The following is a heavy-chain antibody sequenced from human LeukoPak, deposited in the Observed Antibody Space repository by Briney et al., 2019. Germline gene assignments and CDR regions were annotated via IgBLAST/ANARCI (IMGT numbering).Heavy chain of an antibody. D-gene: IGHD6-13*01. V-gene: IGHV4-59*01. CDR3: ARGPAAGIDTGHYDY. Sequence: SETLSLTCIVSGGSISSYYWSWIRQPPGKGLEWIGSIYYSGSTYYNPSLKSRVTISVDTSKNQFSLKLTSVTAADTAVYYCARGPAAGIDTGHYDYWGQGTLVTVSS. CDR1: GGSISSYY. J-gene: IGHJ4*02. CDR2: IYYSGST.